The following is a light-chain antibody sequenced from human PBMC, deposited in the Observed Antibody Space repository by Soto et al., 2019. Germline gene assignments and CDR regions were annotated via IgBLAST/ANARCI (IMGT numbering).Light chain of an antibody. CDR2: KAS. V-gene: IGKV1-5*03. J-gene: IGKJ1*01. CDR3: QQYNRWT. Sequence: DIQMTQSPSTLSASVGDRVTITCRASQSISSWLAWYQQKPGKAPKLLIYKASSLESEVPSRFSGSGSGTEFTLTISNLQPDDFATYYCQQYNRWTFGQGTKVEIK. CDR1: QSISSW.